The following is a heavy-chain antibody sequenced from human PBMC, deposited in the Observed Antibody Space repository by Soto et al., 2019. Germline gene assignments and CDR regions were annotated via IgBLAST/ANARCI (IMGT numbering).Heavy chain of an antibody. CDR3: ARHPRDDYDYGGSGIFDY. Sequence: QLQLQESGPGLVKPSETLSLTCSVSGGSISSRTFWWAWIRQPPGKGLECIGDMYYSGSSYSSPSRSSRVTLSVDTPNNQLSLKLNSVTAADTAVYYCARHPRDDYDYGGSGIFDYWGQGTLVTVSS. V-gene: IGHV4-39*01. CDR1: GGSISSRTFW. J-gene: IGHJ4*02. CDR2: MYYSGSS. D-gene: IGHD5-12*01.